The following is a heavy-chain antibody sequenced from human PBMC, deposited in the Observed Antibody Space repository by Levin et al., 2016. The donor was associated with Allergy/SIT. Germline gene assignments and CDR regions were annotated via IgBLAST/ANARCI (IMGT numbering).Heavy chain of an antibody. V-gene: IGHV4-59*01. CDR1: GGSISSYY. Sequence: SETLSLTCTVSGGSISSYYWSWIRQPPGKGLEWIGYIYYSGSTNYNPSLKSRVTISVDTSKNQFSLKLSSVTAADTAVYYCARFGSDDYHGGYYFDYWGQGTLVTVSS. J-gene: IGHJ4*02. CDR2: IYYSGST. CDR3: ARFGSDDYHGGYYFDY. D-gene: IGHD5-24*01.